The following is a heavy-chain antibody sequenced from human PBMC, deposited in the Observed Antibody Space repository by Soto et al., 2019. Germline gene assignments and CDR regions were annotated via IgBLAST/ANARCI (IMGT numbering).Heavy chain of an antibody. D-gene: IGHD3-10*01. CDR2: INPNSGGT. V-gene: IGHV1-2*02. CDR1: GYTFTGYY. J-gene: IGHJ4*02. CDR3: ARVRSGSYYSYYFDY. Sequence: ASVKVSCKXSGYTFTGYYMHWVRQAPGQGLEWMGWINPNSGGTNYAQKFQGRVTMTRDTSISTAYMELSRLRSDDTAVYYCARVRSGSYYSYYFDYWGQGTLVTVSS.